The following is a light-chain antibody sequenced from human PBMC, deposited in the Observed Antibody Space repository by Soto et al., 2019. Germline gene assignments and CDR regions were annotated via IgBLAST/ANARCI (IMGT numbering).Light chain of an antibody. J-gene: IGKJ1*01. V-gene: IGKV3-11*01. CDR1: QSVSSH. CDR3: QQRANWWT. Sequence: EIVLTQSPSTLSLSPGERATLSCRASQSVSSHLAWYQQKPGQAPRLLIDDASNRATGIPARFSGSGSGTDFTLTISSLEPEDSAVYYCQQRANWWTFAQGTKVGIK. CDR2: DAS.